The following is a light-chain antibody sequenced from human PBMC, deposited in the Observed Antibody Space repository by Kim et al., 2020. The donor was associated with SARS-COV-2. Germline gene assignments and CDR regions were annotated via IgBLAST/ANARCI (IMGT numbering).Light chain of an antibody. Sequence: QSVLTQPPSVSGDTGQRVTISCTGISSNIGAGYEVNWYQQLPGTAPKLLIYGDINRPSGVPDRFSGSKSGTSASLAITGLQTEDEADYYCQSYDNSLIGYVFGTGTKVTVL. CDR2: GDI. J-gene: IGLJ1*01. V-gene: IGLV1-40*01. CDR3: QSYDNSLIGYV. CDR1: SSNIGAGYE.